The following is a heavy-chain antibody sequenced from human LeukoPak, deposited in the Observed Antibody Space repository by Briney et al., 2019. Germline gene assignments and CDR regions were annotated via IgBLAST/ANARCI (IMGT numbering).Heavy chain of an antibody. CDR1: GFTFSSYA. CDR2: ISSNGGST. Sequence: GGSLRLSCAASGFTFSSYAMHWVRQAPGKGLEYVSAISSNGGSTYYANSVKGRFTISRDNSKNTLYLQMGSLRAEDTAVYYCARGTKPEIHDAFDIWGQGTMVTVSS. D-gene: IGHD2-8*01. J-gene: IGHJ3*02. V-gene: IGHV3-64*01. CDR3: ARGTKPEIHDAFDI.